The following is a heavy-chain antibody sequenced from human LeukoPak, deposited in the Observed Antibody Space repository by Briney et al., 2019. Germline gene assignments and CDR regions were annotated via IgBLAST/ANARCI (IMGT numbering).Heavy chain of an antibody. J-gene: IGHJ3*02. D-gene: IGHD7-27*01. CDR3: ARGGDGHRWGRRFDAFDI. CDR1: RDTFTIYG. V-gene: IGHV1-18*01. Sequence: ASVKVSCETSRDTFTIYGISWVRQAPGQGLEWMGWISGYNGNTNYAQTLQGRVTMTTDTSTSTAHMEMTSLRSDDTAVSYCARGGDGHRWGRRFDAFDIWGQGTMVTVSS. CDR2: ISGYNGNT.